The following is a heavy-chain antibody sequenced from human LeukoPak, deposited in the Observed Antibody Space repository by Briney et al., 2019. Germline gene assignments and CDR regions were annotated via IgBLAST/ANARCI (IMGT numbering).Heavy chain of an antibody. D-gene: IGHD3-10*01. CDR3: ARGRGELLSFDY. Sequence: ALETLSLTCTVSDASISSGHYFWTWIRQHPAKGLEWVGYIYYSGSSYYNPSLRSRVTISLDSSKNQFSLKLSSVTAADTAMYYCARGRGELLSFDYWGQGTLVTVSS. CDR1: DASISSGHYF. V-gene: IGHV4-31*03. CDR2: IYYSGSS. J-gene: IGHJ4*02.